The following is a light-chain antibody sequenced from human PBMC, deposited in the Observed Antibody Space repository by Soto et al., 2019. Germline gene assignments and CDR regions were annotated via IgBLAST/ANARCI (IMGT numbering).Light chain of an antibody. V-gene: IGKV3-20*01. J-gene: IGKJ2*02. Sequence: ESMLTQSPGTLSLSPGERATPSCRASQSVSTRYLAWYQQKPGQAPRLLIYGASIRATGIPDRFSGSGSGTDFTLTVSRLEHEEFAVYYCHQFGSSPPACTFGQGTKLEI. CDR3: HQFGSSPPACT. CDR2: GAS. CDR1: QSVSTRY.